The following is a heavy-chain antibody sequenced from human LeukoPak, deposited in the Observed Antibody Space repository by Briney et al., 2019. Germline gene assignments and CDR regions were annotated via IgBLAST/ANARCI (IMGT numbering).Heavy chain of an antibody. D-gene: IGHD3-10*01. V-gene: IGHV4-30-2*01. CDR3: ARANPMVRGVIAAFDI. J-gene: IGHJ3*02. CDR2: IYRSGST. CDR1: GGSISSGGYS. Sequence: SETLSLTCAVSGGSISSGGYSWSWIRQPPGKGLEWIGCIYRSGSTYYNPSLKSRVTISVDRSKNQFSLKLSSVTAADTAVYYCARANPMVRGVIAAFDIWGQGTMVTVSS.